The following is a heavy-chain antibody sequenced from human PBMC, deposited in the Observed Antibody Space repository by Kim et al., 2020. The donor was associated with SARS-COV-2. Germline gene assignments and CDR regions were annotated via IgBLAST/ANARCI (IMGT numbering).Heavy chain of an antibody. Sequence: GGSLRLSCVASGFTFSTFWMSWVRQAPGKGLEWVANIKEDGSYTYYVDSVKGRLTISRDNARRSLYLQLTSLIADDTAVYYCGRAIVGGNVFIDAWGQGT. D-gene: IGHD1-26*01. J-gene: IGHJ1*01. V-gene: IGHV3-7*01. CDR1: GFTFSTFW. CDR3: GRAIVGGNVFIDA. CDR2: IKEDGSYT.